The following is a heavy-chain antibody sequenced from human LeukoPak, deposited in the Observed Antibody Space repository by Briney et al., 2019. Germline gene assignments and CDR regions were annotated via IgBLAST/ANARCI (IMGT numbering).Heavy chain of an antibody. J-gene: IGHJ4*02. CDR3: ARDNGMGYYGGSGYFDY. D-gene: IGHD1-26*01. V-gene: IGHV1-2*02. CDR2: LNPKRRGT. Sequence: ASVTVSCTASGYTFTGYYMHWVRQAPGQGLEWMGWLNPKRRGTNYAQKFQGRVTMTRDTSITTAYMELSRMTSDDTAVYYCARDNGMGYYGGSGYFDYWGQGTLVTVSS. CDR1: GYTFTGYY.